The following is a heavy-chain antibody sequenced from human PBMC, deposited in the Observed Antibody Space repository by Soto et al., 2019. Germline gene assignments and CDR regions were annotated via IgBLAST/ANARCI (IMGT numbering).Heavy chain of an antibody. CDR3: ARTYGY. D-gene: IGHD4-17*01. V-gene: IGHV1-46*04. Sequence: QVQLAQSGAEVKKPGASVKISCTTSGNTFTSYSIHWVRQAPGKGFEWMGMINPNGGSVNYAQRLQDRVTVTRDTSPTTVYMDLSGLRSEDTAVYYCARTYGYWGQGTLVTVSS. J-gene: IGHJ4*02. CDR1: GNTFTSYS. CDR2: INPNGGSV.